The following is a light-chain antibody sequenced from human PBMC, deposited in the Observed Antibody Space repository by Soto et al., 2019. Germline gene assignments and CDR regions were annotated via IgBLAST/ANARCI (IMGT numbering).Light chain of an antibody. J-gene: IGKJ1*01. CDR3: QQFNNYPQT. Sequence: DIQMTQSPSSLSASVGDRVTITCRASQSISSYLNWYQQKPGKAPKLLIYAASSLQSGVPSRFSGSGSGTDFTLTISSLQPEDFATYYCQQFNNYPQTFGQGTKVEIK. CDR2: AAS. V-gene: IGKV1-39*01. CDR1: QSISSY.